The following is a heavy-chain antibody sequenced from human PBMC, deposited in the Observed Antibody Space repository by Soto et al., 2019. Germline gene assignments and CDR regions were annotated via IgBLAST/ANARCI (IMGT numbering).Heavy chain of an antibody. CDR3: ARTHYDFWSGYRPYFDY. Sequence: PSQTLSLTCAISGDSVSSNSAAWNWIRQSPSRGLERLGRTYYRSKWYNDYAVSVKSRITINPDTSKNQFSLQLNSVTPEDTAVYYCARTHYDFWSGYRPYFDYWGQGTLVTVSS. V-gene: IGHV6-1*01. CDR1: GDSVSSNSAA. CDR2: TYYRSKWYN. J-gene: IGHJ4*02. D-gene: IGHD3-3*01.